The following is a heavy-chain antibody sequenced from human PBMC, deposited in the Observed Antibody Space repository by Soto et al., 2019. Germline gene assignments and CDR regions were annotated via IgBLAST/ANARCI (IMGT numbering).Heavy chain of an antibody. V-gene: IGHV3-15*07. Sequence: GGSLRLSCAASGFTFSNAWMNWVRQAPGKGLEWVGRIKSKTDGGTTDYAAPVKGRFTISRDDSKNTLYLQMNSLKTEDTAVYYCTTVFVDFWSGYYSLNDYWGQGTLVTVSS. J-gene: IGHJ4*02. CDR2: IKSKTDGGTT. D-gene: IGHD3-3*01. CDR3: TTVFVDFWSGYYSLNDY. CDR1: GFTFSNAW.